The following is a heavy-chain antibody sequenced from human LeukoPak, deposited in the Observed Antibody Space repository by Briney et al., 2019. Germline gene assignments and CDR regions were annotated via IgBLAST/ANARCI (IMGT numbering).Heavy chain of an antibody. CDR1: GGSISSSSYY. V-gene: IGHV4-61*05. CDR3: AGSIAARYYFDY. D-gene: IGHD6-6*01. CDR2: IYYSGST. J-gene: IGHJ4*02. Sequence: SETLSLTCTVSGGSISSSSYYWSWIRQPPGKGLEWIGYIYYSGSTNYNPSLKSRVTISVDTSKNQFSLKLSSVTAADTAVYYCAGSIAARYYFDYWGQGTLVTVSS.